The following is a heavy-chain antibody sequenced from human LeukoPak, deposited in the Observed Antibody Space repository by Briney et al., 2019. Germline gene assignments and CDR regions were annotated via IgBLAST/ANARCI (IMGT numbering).Heavy chain of an antibody. CDR1: GYTFASYD. Sequence: ASVKVSCKASGYTFASYDINWVRQATGQGLEWMGWMNPNSGNTGYAQKFQGRVTITRNTSISTAYMELSSLRSEDTAVYYCARSRGYCSSTSCYVHYYYYMDVWGKGTTVTVSS. D-gene: IGHD2-2*01. CDR3: ARSRGYCSSTSCYVHYYYYMDV. J-gene: IGHJ6*03. V-gene: IGHV1-8*03. CDR2: MNPNSGNT.